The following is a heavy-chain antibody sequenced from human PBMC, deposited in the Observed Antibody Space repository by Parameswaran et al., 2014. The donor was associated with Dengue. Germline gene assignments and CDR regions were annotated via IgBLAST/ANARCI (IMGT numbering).Heavy chain of an antibody. J-gene: IGHJ6*02. D-gene: IGHD3-10*01. CDR2: IWYDGSNK. CDR3: ARDNLWYMDV. V-gene: IGHV3-33*01. Sequence: VRQMPGKGLEWVAVIWYDGSNKYYADSVKGRFTISRDNSKNTLYLQMNSLRAEDTAVYYCARDNLWYMDVWGQGTTVTVSS.